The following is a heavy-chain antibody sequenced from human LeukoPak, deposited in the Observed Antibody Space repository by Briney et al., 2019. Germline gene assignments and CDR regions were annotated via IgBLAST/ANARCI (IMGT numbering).Heavy chain of an antibody. D-gene: IGHD3-10*01. CDR3: ARARFGELSYFDY. CDR1: GFTFGDYL. V-gene: IGHV1-2*02. CDR2: INPNSGGT. Sequence: GGSLRLSCTASGFTFGDYLMSWFRQAPGKGLEWIGWINPNSGGTSYAQKFQGRVTMTRDTSISTAYMELSRLRSDDTAVYYCARARFGELSYFDYWGQGTLVTVSS. J-gene: IGHJ4*02.